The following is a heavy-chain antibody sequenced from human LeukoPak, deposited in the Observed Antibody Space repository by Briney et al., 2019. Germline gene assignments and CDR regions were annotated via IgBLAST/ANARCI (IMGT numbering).Heavy chain of an antibody. J-gene: IGHJ5*02. CDR1: GGSISSYY. D-gene: IGHD6-13*01. Sequence: SETLSLTCTVSGGSISSYYWSWIRQPAGKGLEWIGRIYTSGSTNYNPSLKSRVTMSVDTSKNQLSLKLSSVTAADTAVYYCARAHSSSWYGNWFDPWGQGTLVTVSS. V-gene: IGHV4-4*07. CDR2: IYTSGST. CDR3: ARAHSSSWYGNWFDP.